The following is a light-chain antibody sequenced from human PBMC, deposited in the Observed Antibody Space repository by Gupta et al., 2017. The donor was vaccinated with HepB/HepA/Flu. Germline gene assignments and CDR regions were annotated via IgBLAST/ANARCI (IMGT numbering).Light chain of an antibody. J-gene: IGKJ2*01. CDR2: GAS. CDR1: QSVTTTY. V-gene: IGKV3-20*01. Sequence: EIVLTQSPGPLSLSPGERATLSCRASQSVTTTYLGWYQQKPGQAPRLLIYGASHRATGIPDRFSGSGSGTDFTLTIDRLEPEDFAVYYCQQYDSSPHTFGQGTKLEIK. CDR3: QQYDSSPHT.